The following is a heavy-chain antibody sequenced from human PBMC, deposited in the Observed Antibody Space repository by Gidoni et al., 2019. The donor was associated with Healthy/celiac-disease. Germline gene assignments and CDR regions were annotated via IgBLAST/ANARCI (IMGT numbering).Heavy chain of an antibody. CDR2: IYYSGST. Sequence: QVQLQESGPGLVKPSETLSLTCTVSGGSVSSGSYYWSWIRQPPGKGLEWIGYIYYSGSTNYNPSLKSRVTISVDTSKNQFSLKLSSVTAADTAVYYCARDMLGMVRGFDPWGQGTLVTVSS. CDR3: ARDMLGMVRGFDP. D-gene: IGHD3-10*01. V-gene: IGHV4-61*01. J-gene: IGHJ5*02. CDR1: GGSVSSGSYY.